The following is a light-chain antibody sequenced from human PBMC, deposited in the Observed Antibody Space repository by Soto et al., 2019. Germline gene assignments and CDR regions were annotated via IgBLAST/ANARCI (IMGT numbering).Light chain of an antibody. Sequence: AIRMTQSPSSLSASTGDGVTITCRASQGVSNYLAWYQQKPGQAPKVLIHAASTLQGGVPSRFSGSGSGTDFTLTISGLQSDDFATYYCQQFNNYPWTFGQGTRVEIK. CDR3: QQFNNYPWT. J-gene: IGKJ1*01. CDR2: AAS. CDR1: QGVSNY. V-gene: IGKV1-8*01.